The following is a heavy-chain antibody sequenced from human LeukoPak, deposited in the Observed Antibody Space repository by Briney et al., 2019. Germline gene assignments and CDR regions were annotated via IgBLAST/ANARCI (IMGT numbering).Heavy chain of an antibody. Sequence: SETLSLTCTVSGGSISNYYWSWIRHPPGKGLEWIGYISHSGSTNYSPSLKSRVTISLDTSKNQFSLKLSSVTAADTAVYYCAGHHPRNTVDFWGQGTLVTVSS. CDR3: AGHHPRNTVDF. V-gene: IGHV4-59*08. CDR2: ISHSGST. D-gene: IGHD2/OR15-2a*01. J-gene: IGHJ4*02. CDR1: GGSISNYY.